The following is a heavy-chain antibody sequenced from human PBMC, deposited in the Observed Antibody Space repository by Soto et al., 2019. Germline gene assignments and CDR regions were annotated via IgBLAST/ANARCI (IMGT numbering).Heavy chain of an antibody. CDR2: IYWNDDK. D-gene: IGHD3-22*01. J-gene: IGHJ6*02. V-gene: IGHV2-5*01. Sequence: HITLKESGPTLVKPTQTLTLTCTFCGFSLSTSGVGVGWIRQPPGKALEWLALIYWNDDKRYSPSLKSRRTITKDTSKNQVVLTMTNMDPVDTATYYCAANYYDSRGYADYYYYYGMDVWGQGTTVTVS. CDR3: AANYYDSRGYADYYYYYGMDV. CDR1: GFSLSTSGVG.